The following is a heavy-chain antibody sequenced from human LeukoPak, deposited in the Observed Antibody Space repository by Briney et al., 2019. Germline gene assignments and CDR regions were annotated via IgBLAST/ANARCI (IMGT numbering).Heavy chain of an antibody. CDR3: ARDRTKYYDFWSGYYMDV. CDR2: IYYSGST. CDR1: GGSISSGGYY. Sequence: SQTLSLTCTVSGGSISSGGYYWSWIRQHPGKGLEWIGYIYYSGSTYYNPSLKSRVTISVDTSKNQFSLKLSSVTAADTAVYYCARDRTKYYDFWSGYYMDVWGKGTTVTVSS. D-gene: IGHD3-3*01. V-gene: IGHV4-31*03. J-gene: IGHJ6*03.